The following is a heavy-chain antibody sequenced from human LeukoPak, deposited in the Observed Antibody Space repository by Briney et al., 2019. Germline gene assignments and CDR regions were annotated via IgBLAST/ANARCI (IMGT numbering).Heavy chain of an antibody. CDR3: ARDPYCSGGRCYEFGGMDV. D-gene: IGHD2-15*01. V-gene: IGHV1-18*04. Sequence: RRASVKVSCKASGYTFTSYGISWVRQAPGQGLEWMGWISAYNGNTNYAQKVQGRVTMTTDTSTSTAYMELRSLRSDDTAVYYCARDPYCSGGRCYEFGGMDVWGKGTTVTVSS. CDR2: ISAYNGNT. J-gene: IGHJ6*04. CDR1: GYTFTSYG.